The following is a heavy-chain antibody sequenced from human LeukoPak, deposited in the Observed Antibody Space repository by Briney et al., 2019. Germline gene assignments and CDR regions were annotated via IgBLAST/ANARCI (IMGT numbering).Heavy chain of an antibody. CDR2: IYYIGST. Sequence: PSETLSLTCTVSGGSVSSYYWTWIRQPPGKGLHWLGDIYYIGSTNYNPSLKSRVTISVDTSKNQFSLQLSSVTAADTAVYYCASLRGYSGYDPFDYWGQGALVTVSS. CDR1: GGSVSSYY. D-gene: IGHD5-12*01. V-gene: IGHV4-59*08. J-gene: IGHJ4*02. CDR3: ASLRGYSGYDPFDY.